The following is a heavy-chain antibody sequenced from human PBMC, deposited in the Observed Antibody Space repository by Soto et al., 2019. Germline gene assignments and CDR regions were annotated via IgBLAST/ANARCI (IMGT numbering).Heavy chain of an antibody. CDR3: ARQEEVYSGSYSMDY. D-gene: IGHD1-26*01. J-gene: IGHJ4*02. Sequence: GESLKISCKGSGYSFTSYWIGWVRQMPGKGLEWMGIIYPGDSDTRYSPSFQGQVTISADKSISTAYLQWSSLKASDTAMYYCARQEEVYSGSYSMDYWGQGTLVTVSS. V-gene: IGHV5-51*01. CDR1: GYSFTSYW. CDR2: IYPGDSDT.